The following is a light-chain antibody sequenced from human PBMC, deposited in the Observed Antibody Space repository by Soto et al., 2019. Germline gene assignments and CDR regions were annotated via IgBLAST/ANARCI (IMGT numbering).Light chain of an antibody. Sequence: EVVLTQSPDTRSLPPWERATLACRASQSISSYLAWYQHKLGQPPRLLIYDASNRATGIPVRFSGSGSGTDFTLTISSLEPEDFAVYYCQQYGSSPQTFGQGTKVDIK. CDR2: DAS. V-gene: IGKV3-11*01. J-gene: IGKJ1*01. CDR1: QSISSY. CDR3: QQYGSSPQT.